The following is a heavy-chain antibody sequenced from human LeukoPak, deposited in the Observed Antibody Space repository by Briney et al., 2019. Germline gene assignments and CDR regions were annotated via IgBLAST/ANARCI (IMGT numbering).Heavy chain of an antibody. CDR1: GGSISSGVYY. Sequence: PSQTLSLTCTVSGGSISSGVYYWSWIRQHPGKGVEWIGYIYYSGSTYYNPSLKSRVTISVDTSKNQFSLKLSSVTAANTAVYYCARAVNYGDFFDSWGQGTLVTVSS. J-gene: IGHJ4*02. V-gene: IGHV4-31*03. D-gene: IGHD4-17*01. CDR2: IYYSGST. CDR3: ARAVNYGDFFDS.